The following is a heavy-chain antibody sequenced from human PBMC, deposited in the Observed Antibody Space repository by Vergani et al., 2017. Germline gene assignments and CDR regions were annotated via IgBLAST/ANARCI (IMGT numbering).Heavy chain of an antibody. Sequence: EVQLLESGGGLVQPGGSLRLSCAASGFTFSSYAMSWVRQAPGKGLEWVSAISGSGGSTYYADSVKCRFTISRDNSKNTLYLQMNSLRAEDTAVYYCARSFVLWFGELLGYWGQGTLVTVSS. V-gene: IGHV3-23*01. J-gene: IGHJ4*02. D-gene: IGHD3-10*01. CDR1: GFTFSSYA. CDR3: ARSFVLWFGELLGY. CDR2: ISGSGGST.